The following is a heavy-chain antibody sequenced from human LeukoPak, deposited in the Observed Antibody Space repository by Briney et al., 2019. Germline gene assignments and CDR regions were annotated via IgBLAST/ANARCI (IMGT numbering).Heavy chain of an antibody. CDR2: ISGSGDST. CDR3: AKDLGIVVVPIGFFDY. CDR1: GFTFSSYS. V-gene: IGHV3-23*01. J-gene: IGHJ4*02. D-gene: IGHD3-22*01. Sequence: PGGSLRLSCAASGFTFSSYSMNWVRQAPGKGLEWVSEISGSGDSTYYADSVKGRFTISRDNSKNTLYLQMNSLRAEDTAVYYCAKDLGIVVVPIGFFDYWGQGTLVTVSS.